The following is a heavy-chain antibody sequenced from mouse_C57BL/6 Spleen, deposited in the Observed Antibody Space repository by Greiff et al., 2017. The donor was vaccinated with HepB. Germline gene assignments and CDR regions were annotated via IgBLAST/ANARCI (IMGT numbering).Heavy chain of an antibody. CDR1: GYAFSSSW. CDR2: IYPGDGDT. Sequence: QVQLKESGPELVKPGASVKISCKASGYAFSSSWMNWVKQRPGKGLEWIGRIYPGDGDTNYNGKFKGKATLTADKSSSTAYMQLSSLTSEDSAVYFCARRSPWYFDVWGTGTTVTVSS. V-gene: IGHV1-82*01. CDR3: ARRSPWYFDV. J-gene: IGHJ1*03.